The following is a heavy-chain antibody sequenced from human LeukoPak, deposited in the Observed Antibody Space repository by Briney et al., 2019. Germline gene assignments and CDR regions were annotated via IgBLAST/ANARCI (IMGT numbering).Heavy chain of an antibody. CDR2: ISYDGSNK. J-gene: IGHJ4*02. Sequence: PGRSPRLSCAASGFTFSSYAMHWVRQAPGKGLEWVAVISYDGSNKYYADSVKGRFTISRDNSKNTLYLQMNSLRAEDTAVYYCASVSWFGEPDDYWGQGTLVTVSS. V-gene: IGHV3-30-3*01. CDR1: GFTFSSYA. D-gene: IGHD3-10*01. CDR3: ASVSWFGEPDDY.